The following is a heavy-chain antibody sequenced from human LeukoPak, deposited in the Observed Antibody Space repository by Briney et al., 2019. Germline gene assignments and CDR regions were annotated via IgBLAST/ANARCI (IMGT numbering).Heavy chain of an antibody. CDR1: GFTFSNYA. D-gene: IGHD3-22*01. CDR3: AKEGYDSSLYYYYYGMDV. CDR2: ISTTGGST. V-gene: IGHV3-64*04. Sequence: GGSLRLSCSASGFTFSNYAMHWVRQSPGKGPEYVSAISTTGGSTYYADSVKGRFTISRDNSKNTLYLQMNSLRAEDTAVYYCAKEGYDSSLYYYYYGMDVWGQGTTVTVSS. J-gene: IGHJ6*02.